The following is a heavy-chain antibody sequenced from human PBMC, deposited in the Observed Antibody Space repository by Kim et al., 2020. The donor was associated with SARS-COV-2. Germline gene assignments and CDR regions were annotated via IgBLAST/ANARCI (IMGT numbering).Heavy chain of an antibody. V-gene: IGHV1-46*01. J-gene: IGHJ4*02. D-gene: IGHD2-21*02. CDR3: ARGVGTVVTLHFDY. Sequence: EQKFQGRVTMTRDTSTSTVYMELSSLRSEDTAVYYCARGVGTVVTLHFDYWGQGTLVTVSS.